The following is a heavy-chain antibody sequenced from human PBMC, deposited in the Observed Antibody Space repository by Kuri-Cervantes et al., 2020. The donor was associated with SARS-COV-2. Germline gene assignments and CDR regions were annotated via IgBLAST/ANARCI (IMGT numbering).Heavy chain of an antibody. Sequence: SVKVSCKASGGTLSSYAISWVRQAPGQGLEWMGGISPIFGTANYAQKFQGRVTITTDESTSTAYMELSSLRSEDTAVYYCASGGQLPYYYYYYYMDVWGKGTTVTVSS. J-gene: IGHJ6*03. CDR2: ISPIFGTA. CDR1: GGTLSSYA. D-gene: IGHD1-1*01. CDR3: ASGGQLPYYYYYYYMDV. V-gene: IGHV1-69*05.